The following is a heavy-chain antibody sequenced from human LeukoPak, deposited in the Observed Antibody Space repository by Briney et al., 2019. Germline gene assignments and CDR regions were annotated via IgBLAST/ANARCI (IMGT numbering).Heavy chain of an antibody. V-gene: IGHV4-30-4*01. CDR3: ARVPPGNDAFDI. Sequence: SETLSLTCTVSGGSISSGDYYWSWIRQPPGKGLEWIGYIYYSGSTYYNPSLKSRVTISVDTSKNQFSLKPSSVTAADTAVYYCARVPPGNDAFDIWGQGTMVTVSS. CDR1: GGSISSGDYY. CDR2: IYYSGST. D-gene: IGHD1-14*01. J-gene: IGHJ3*02.